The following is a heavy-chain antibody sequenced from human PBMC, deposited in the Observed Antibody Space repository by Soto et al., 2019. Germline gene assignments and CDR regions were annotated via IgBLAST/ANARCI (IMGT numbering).Heavy chain of an antibody. CDR1: GYTFGGYY. J-gene: IGHJ3*02. Sequence: XSVKVSCKASGYTFGGYYMHWVRQAPGQGLEWMGWINPNSGGTNYAQKFQGRVTMTRDTSISTAYMELSRLRSDDTAVYYCARSRPRGAFDIWGQRTMVTVSS. V-gene: IGHV1-2*02. CDR3: ARSRPRGAFDI. CDR2: INPNSGGT. D-gene: IGHD2-2*01.